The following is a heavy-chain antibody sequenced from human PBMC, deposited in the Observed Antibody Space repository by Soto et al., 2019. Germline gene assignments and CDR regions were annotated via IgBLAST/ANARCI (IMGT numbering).Heavy chain of an antibody. V-gene: IGHV4-59*01. CDR2: IYYSGST. D-gene: IGHD5-12*01. CDR3: ARVSGVAMATIEGWFDP. Sequence: PSETLSLTCTVSGGSISSYYWSWIRQPPGKGLEWIGYIYYSGSTNYNPSLKSRVTISVDTSKNQFSLKLSSVTAADTAVYYCARVSGVAMATIEGWFDPWGQGTLVTVSS. J-gene: IGHJ5*02. CDR1: GGSISSYY.